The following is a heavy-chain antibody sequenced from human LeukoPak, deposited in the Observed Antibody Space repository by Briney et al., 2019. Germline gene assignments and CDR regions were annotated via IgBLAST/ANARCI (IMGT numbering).Heavy chain of an antibody. V-gene: IGHV3-43*01. D-gene: IGHD7-27*01. CDR1: GFTFDDYT. Sequence: GGSLRLSCATSGFTFDDYTMHWVRQAPGKGLEWVSLISWDGGSTYYADSVKGRFTISRDNSKNSLYLQMNSLRTEDTALYYCAKDSNSDAFDIWGQGTMVTVSS. CDR2: ISWDGGST. J-gene: IGHJ3*02. CDR3: AKDSNSDAFDI.